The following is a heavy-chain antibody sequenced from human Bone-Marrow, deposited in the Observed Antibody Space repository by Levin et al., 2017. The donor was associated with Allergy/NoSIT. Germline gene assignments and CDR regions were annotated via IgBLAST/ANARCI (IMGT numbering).Heavy chain of an antibody. J-gene: IGHJ6*02. CDR1: GGSTSSYY. CDR2: IYYSGRT. V-gene: IGHV4-59*01. Sequence: LSQTLSLTCSVFGGSTSSYYWSWVRQPPGKGLEWIGHIYYSGRTNYNPSLKSRVTISVDTSKNQFSLELRYVTAADTAVYYCARDRGEQLVPGRYNYYGMDVWGQGTTVTVSS. D-gene: IGHD6-6*01. CDR3: ARDRGEQLVPGRYNYYGMDV.